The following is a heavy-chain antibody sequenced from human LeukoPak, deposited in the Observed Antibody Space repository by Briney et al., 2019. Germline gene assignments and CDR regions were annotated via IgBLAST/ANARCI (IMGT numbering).Heavy chain of an antibody. J-gene: IGHJ4*02. Sequence: PGGSLRLSCAASGFTVSSYYMSWVRQAPGKGLEWVSDIYSGGSTYYADSVKGRFTISRDNSKNTLYLQMNSLRAEDTAVYYCARERNYYGSGSIIDYWGQGTLVTVSS. CDR3: ARERNYYGSGSIIDY. V-gene: IGHV3-66*02. CDR1: GFTVSSYY. CDR2: IYSGGST. D-gene: IGHD3-10*01.